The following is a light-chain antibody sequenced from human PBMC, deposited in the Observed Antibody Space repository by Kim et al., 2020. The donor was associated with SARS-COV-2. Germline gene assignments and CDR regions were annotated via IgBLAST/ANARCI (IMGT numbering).Light chain of an antibody. CDR3: QTWGDGVVA. CDR2: VNGNGGH. Sequence: QPVLTQSPSASASLGGSVKLTCTLSSGHIYYAIAWHQQQPGKGPRFLMKVNGNGGHSRRDGIPDRFSGCASGTERTLIISSLQSEDEGDYYCQTWGDGVVAFGGGTQLTVL. V-gene: IGLV4-69*02. CDR1: SGHIYYA. J-gene: IGLJ2*01.